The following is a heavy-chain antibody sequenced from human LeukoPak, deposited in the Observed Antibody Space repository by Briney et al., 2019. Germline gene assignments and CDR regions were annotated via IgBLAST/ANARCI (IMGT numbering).Heavy chain of an antibody. CDR2: ISTSGSPI. V-gene: IGHV3-48*03. J-gene: IGHJ4*02. D-gene: IGHD2-2*01. Sequence: GGSLRLSCAASGFTFSSYEMNWGRQAPGKGLEWVSYISTSGSPISYADSVKGRFTISRDNAKNSLYLQMNSLRAEDTAVYYCARKYCSSTGCLFDYWGQGTLATVSS. CDR1: GFTFSSYE. CDR3: ARKYCSSTGCLFDY.